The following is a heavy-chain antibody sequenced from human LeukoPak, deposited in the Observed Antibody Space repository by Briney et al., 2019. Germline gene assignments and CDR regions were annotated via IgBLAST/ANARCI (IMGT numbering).Heavy chain of an antibody. J-gene: IGHJ4*02. V-gene: IGHV3-23*01. CDR3: AKRNSGSYSRGFDY. Sequence: PGGSLRLTCAASGFTFSSSAMSWVRQTPGKGLEWVSTITDNGGSTYFADSVKGRFTISRDNSKNTLHLQMNSLRADDTAVYYCAKRNSGSYSRGFDYWGQGTLVTVSS. CDR2: ITDNGGST. D-gene: IGHD1-26*01. CDR1: GFTFSSSA.